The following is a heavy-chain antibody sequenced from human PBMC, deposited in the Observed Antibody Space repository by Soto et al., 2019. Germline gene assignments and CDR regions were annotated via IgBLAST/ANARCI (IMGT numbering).Heavy chain of an antibody. Sequence: GGSLRLSCAASGFTFSSYAMSWVRQAPGKGLEWVSAISGSGGSTYYADSVKGRFTISRDNSKNTLYLQMNSLRAEDTAVYYCARGFDFWSGPPFDYWGQGTLVTVSS. D-gene: IGHD3-3*01. V-gene: IGHV3-23*01. CDR2: ISGSGGST. CDR1: GFTFSSYA. J-gene: IGHJ4*02. CDR3: ARGFDFWSGPPFDY.